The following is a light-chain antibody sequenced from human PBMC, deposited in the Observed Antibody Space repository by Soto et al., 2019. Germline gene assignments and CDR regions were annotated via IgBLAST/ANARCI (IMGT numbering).Light chain of an antibody. CDR3: AAWDDSRNAVV. V-gene: IGLV1-44*01. CDR1: SSNIGTYT. CDR2: SNN. J-gene: IGLJ2*01. Sequence: QSVLTQPPSASGTPGQRVTISCSGSSSNIGTYTVNWYQQLPGTAPKLLIYSNNQRPSGVPDRFSGSKSGTSASLAISGLQSEDEDDYYCAAWDDSRNAVVFGGGTKLTVL.